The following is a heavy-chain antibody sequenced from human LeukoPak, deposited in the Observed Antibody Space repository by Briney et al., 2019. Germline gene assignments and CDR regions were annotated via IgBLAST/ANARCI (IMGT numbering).Heavy chain of an antibody. J-gene: IGHJ4*02. D-gene: IGHD3-10*01. V-gene: IGHV4-59*12. CDR2: IYSSGST. Sequence: PSETLSLTCTVSSGSINSYYWNWIRQPPGKGLEWIGRIYSSGSTNYSPSLKSRVTISVDTSKNQFSLKLSSVTAADTAVYYCARRGYGSGRGAPNLFDYWGQGTLVTVSS. CDR1: SGSINSYY. CDR3: ARRGYGSGRGAPNLFDY.